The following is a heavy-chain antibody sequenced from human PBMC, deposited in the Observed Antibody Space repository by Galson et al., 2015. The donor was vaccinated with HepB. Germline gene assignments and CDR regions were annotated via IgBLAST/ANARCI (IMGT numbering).Heavy chain of an antibody. D-gene: IGHD3-22*01. CDR2: IKSKTDGGTT. CDR3: TTGYYYDSTGMDV. J-gene: IGHJ6*02. CDR1: GFTFSNAW. Sequence: SLRLSCAASGFTFSNAWTNWVRQAPGKGLEWVGRIKSKTDGGTTDYAAPVKGRFTISRDDSKNTLYLQMNSLKTEDTAVYYCTTGYYYDSTGMDVWGQGTTVTVSS. V-gene: IGHV3-15*07.